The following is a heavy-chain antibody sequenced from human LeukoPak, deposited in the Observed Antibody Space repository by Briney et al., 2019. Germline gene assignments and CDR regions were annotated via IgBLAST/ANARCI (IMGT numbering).Heavy chain of an antibody. J-gene: IGHJ2*01. D-gene: IGHD2-15*01. Sequence: VASVKVSCKASGGTFSSYAISWVRQAPGQGLEWMGRIIPILGIANYAQKFQGRVTITADKSTSTAYMELSSLRSEDTAVYYCARGYCSGGSCYYWYFDLWGRGTLVTVSS. CDR1: GGTFSSYA. CDR3: ARGYCSGGSCYYWYFDL. CDR2: IIPILGIA. V-gene: IGHV1-69*04.